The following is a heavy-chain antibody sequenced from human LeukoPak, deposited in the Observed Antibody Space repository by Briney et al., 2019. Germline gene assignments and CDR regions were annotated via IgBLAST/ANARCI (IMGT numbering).Heavy chain of an antibody. Sequence: GGSLRLSCAASGFTFSSYAMHWVRQAPGKGLEWVAVISYDGSNKYYADSVKGRFTISRDNSNNTLYLQMNSLRAEDTAVCYCARDFGHLWGQGTLVTVSS. CDR3: ARDFGHL. V-gene: IGHV3-30-3*01. D-gene: IGHD3-10*01. J-gene: IGHJ5*02. CDR2: ISYDGSNK. CDR1: GFTFSSYA.